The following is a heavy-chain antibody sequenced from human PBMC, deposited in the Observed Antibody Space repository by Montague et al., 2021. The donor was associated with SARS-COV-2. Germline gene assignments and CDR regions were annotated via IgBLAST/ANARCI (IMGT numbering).Heavy chain of an antibody. CDR3: ARHGLAGITIFGVVTPRGGFDI. CDR2: INYNGET. J-gene: IGHJ3*02. CDR1: GGLTSHYH. D-gene: IGHD3-3*01. Sequence: SETLSLTCSVSGGLTSHYHWSWIRQPPGKGLEWIGYINYNGETHHNPSLNGRVTLSVDTSKNQFSLKLSSVTAADTAVYYCARHGLAGITIFGVVTPRGGFDIWGQGTMVTVSS. V-gene: IGHV4-59*08.